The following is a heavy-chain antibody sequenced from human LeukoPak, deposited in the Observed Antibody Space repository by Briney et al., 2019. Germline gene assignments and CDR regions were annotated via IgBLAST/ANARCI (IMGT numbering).Heavy chain of an antibody. CDR2: IKQDGGEK. D-gene: IGHD3-22*01. Sequence: GGSLRLSCAASGFTFSSYWMSWVRQAPGKGLEWVANIKQDGGEKYYVDSVKGRFTISRDNAKTSLYLQMTSLRAEDTAVYYCARDKYFDSTTYYPRFDYWRQGILVTVSS. CDR3: ARDKYFDSTTYYPRFDY. V-gene: IGHV3-7*04. CDR1: GFTFSSYW. J-gene: IGHJ4*02.